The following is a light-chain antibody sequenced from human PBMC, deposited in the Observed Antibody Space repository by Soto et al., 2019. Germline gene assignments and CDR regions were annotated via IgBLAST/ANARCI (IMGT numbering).Light chain of an antibody. CDR3: QQYNNWLFT. Sequence: EIVMTQSPATLSVSTGGRATLSCWASQSISSNLAWYQRKPGQAPRLLIYGASTRATDIPARFSGSGSGTEFTLTISSLQSEDFAVYYCQQYNNWLFTFGPGTKVDIK. CDR2: GAS. CDR1: QSISSN. V-gene: IGKV3-15*01. J-gene: IGKJ3*01.